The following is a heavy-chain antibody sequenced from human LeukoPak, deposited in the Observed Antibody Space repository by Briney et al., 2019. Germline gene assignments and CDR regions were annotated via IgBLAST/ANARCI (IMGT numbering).Heavy chain of an antibody. Sequence: GGSLRLSCAASGFSFRSHWMSWVRQAPGKGLELVANINQDGGEKYYVDSVKGRFTISRDNAKNSLFLQMNSLRDEDTATYYCARDHVVDGLVFDYWGQGTLVTVSS. CDR3: ARDHVVDGLVFDY. CDR1: GFSFRSHW. J-gene: IGHJ4*02. V-gene: IGHV3-7*01. D-gene: IGHD2-15*01. CDR2: INQDGGEK.